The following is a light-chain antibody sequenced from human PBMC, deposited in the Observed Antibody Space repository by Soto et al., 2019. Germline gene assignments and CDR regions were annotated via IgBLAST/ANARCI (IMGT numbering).Light chain of an antibody. CDR3: QQYHALWYP. CDR2: DGS. J-gene: IGKJ2*01. Sequence: DIQMTQSPATLSASLGDRVTITCRASQTINRWLAWYQQTPRKAPKLLIYDGSTLQSGVPSRFSGSGSGTEFTLTISSLQPDDVATYYCQQYHALWYPFGQGTKV. V-gene: IGKV1-5*01. CDR1: QTINRW.